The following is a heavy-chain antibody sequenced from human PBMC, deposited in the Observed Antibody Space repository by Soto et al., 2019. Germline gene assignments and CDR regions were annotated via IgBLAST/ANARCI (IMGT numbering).Heavy chain of an antibody. Sequence: HPGGSLRLSCAASGFTFSSYAMHWVRQAPGKGLEWVAVISYDGSNKYYADSVKGRFTISRDNSKNTLYLQMNSLRAEDTAVYYCAKLYSNPGYFDYWGQGTLVTVSS. D-gene: IGHD4-4*01. CDR3: AKLYSNPGYFDY. V-gene: IGHV3-30-3*02. J-gene: IGHJ4*02. CDR2: ISYDGSNK. CDR1: GFTFSSYA.